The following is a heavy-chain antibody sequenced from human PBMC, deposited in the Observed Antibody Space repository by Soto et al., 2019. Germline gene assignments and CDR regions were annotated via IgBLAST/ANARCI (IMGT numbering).Heavy chain of an antibody. Sequence: QVQLQESGPGLVKPSQTLSLTCTVSGGSISSGGYYWSWIHQHPGKGLEWIGYIYYSGSTYYNPSLKSRVTISVDTSKNQFSLKLSSVTAADTAVYYCARDIDLNWNDGYYGMDVWGQGTTVTVSS. V-gene: IGHV4-31*03. CDR1: GGSISSGGYY. CDR2: IYYSGST. J-gene: IGHJ6*02. D-gene: IGHD1-1*01. CDR3: ARDIDLNWNDGYYGMDV.